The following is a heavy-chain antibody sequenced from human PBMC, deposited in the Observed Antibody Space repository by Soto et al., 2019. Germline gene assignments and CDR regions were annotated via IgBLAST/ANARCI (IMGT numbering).Heavy chain of an antibody. V-gene: IGHV4-31*03. Sequence: QVQLQESGPGLVEPSQTLSLTCTVSGDSISGEGWYWSWIRQYSGRGLEWIGYIHHSGSTYSNPSLQRRVSISVDTSKTQFLLKLTSVTAADTAVYYCARAWTATAGWANWFALWGQGTLVTVSS. CDR1: GDSISGEGWY. CDR3: ARAWTATAGWANWFAL. CDR2: IHHSGST. D-gene: IGHD6-13*01. J-gene: IGHJ5*02.